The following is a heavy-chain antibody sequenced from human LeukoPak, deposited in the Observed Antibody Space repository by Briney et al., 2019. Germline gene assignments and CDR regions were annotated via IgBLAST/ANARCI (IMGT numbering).Heavy chain of an antibody. J-gene: IGHJ3*02. CDR3: AATYYYDSSGSLFDI. CDR1: GGSFSGYY. D-gene: IGHD3-22*01. V-gene: IGHV4-34*01. Sequence: SETLSLTCAVYGGSFSGYYWSWIRQPPGKGLEWIGEINHSGSTNYNPSLKSRVTISVDTPKNQFSLKLSSVTAADTAVYYCAATYYYDSSGSLFDIWGQGTMVTVSS. CDR2: INHSGST.